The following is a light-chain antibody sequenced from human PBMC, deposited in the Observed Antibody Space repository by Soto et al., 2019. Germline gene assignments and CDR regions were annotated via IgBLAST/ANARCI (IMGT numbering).Light chain of an antibody. CDR3: QQSYGTPLP. CDR1: QSISNY. J-gene: IGKJ4*01. CDR2: AAS. V-gene: IGKV1-39*01. Sequence: DMEMTQSPSSLSASVGDRVTITCRASQSISNYLNWYQHKPGKVPKLLIYAASSLQSGVPTTFSGSGSGTDFTLTINCLQPEDFATYYCQQSYGTPLPVGGGTKSEIK.